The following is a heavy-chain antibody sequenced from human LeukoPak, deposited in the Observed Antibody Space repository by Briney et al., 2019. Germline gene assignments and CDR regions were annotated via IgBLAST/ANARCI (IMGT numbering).Heavy chain of an antibody. V-gene: IGHV3-21*01. Sequence: GGSLRLSCAASGFTFSSYSMNCVRQAPGKGLEWVSSISSSSSYIYYADSVKGRFTISRDNAKNSLYLQMNSLRAEDTAVYYCARDHYYGSHYYGMDVWGQGTTVTVSS. D-gene: IGHD3-10*01. J-gene: IGHJ6*02. CDR2: ISSSSSYI. CDR3: ARDHYYGSHYYGMDV. CDR1: GFTFSSYS.